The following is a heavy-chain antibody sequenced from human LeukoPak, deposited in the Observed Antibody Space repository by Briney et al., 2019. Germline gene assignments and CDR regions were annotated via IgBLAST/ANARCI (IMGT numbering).Heavy chain of an antibody. CDR2: INHSGST. CDR1: GGSFSGYY. J-gene: IGHJ4*02. V-gene: IGHV4-34*01. D-gene: IGHD2-15*01. CDR3: PRLKGVVVAATLFDY. Sequence: SETLSLTCAVYGGSFSGYYWSWIRQPPGKGLEWIGEINHSGSTNYNPSLKSRVTISVDTSKNQFSLKLSSVTAADTAVYYCPRLKGVVVAATLFDYWGQGTLVTVSS.